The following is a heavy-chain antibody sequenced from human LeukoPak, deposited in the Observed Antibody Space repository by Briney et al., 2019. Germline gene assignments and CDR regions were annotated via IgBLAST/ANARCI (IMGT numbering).Heavy chain of an antibody. CDR1: GFTFSDYY. D-gene: IGHD1/OR15-1a*01. V-gene: IGHV3-11*04. J-gene: IGHJ4*02. CDR2: ISSGGRTM. Sequence: PGGSLRLSCAASGFTFSDYYMTWIRQAPGKGLEWISYISSGGRTMYYTDSVKGRFTISRDNSKNTLYLQMGSLRAEDMAVYYCVRYGTPQQPFVYWGQGTLVTVSS. CDR3: VRYGTPQQPFVY.